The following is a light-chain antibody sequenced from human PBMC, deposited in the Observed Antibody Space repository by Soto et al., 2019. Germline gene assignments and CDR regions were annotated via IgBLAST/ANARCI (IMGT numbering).Light chain of an antibody. CDR3: QHYNSYSEA. CDR1: HVVSSSY. Sequence: EIVLTQSPGTLSLSPGERATLSCRASHVVSSSYLAWYQHKPGQAPRLVIYTASSRATGIPDRFSGSGSGTDFTLTISSLQPDDFATYYCQHYNSYSEAFGQGTKVDIK. CDR2: TAS. V-gene: IGKV3-20*01. J-gene: IGKJ1*01.